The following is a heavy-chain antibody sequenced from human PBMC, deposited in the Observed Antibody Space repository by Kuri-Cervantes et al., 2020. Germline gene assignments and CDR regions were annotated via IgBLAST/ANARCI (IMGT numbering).Heavy chain of an antibody. CDR2: VSGGVVNT. V-gene: IGHV3-23*01. CDR1: GFTFSLYA. Sequence: GESLKISCATSGFTFSLYAMSWVRQPPGKGLEWVSTVSGGVVNTNYADSVKGRFTISRDNSKNTLYLQMDSLGADDTAVYYCAKSLAGGWYDFWGQGTLVTVSS. D-gene: IGHD6-19*01. CDR3: AKSLAGGWYDF. J-gene: IGHJ4*02.